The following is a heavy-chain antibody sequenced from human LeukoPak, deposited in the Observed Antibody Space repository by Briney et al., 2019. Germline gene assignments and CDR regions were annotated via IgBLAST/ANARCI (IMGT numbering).Heavy chain of an antibody. CDR3: AREGYYRSRFFDY. D-gene: IGHD3-22*01. CDR1: GFTFSSYG. CDR2: ISGSGGST. Sequence: GGSLRLSCAASGFTFSSYGMSWVRQAPGKGLEWVSAISGSGGSTYYADSVKGRFTISRDNSKNTLYLQMNSLRAEDTAVYYCAREGYYRSRFFDYWGQGTLVTVSS. J-gene: IGHJ4*02. V-gene: IGHV3-23*01.